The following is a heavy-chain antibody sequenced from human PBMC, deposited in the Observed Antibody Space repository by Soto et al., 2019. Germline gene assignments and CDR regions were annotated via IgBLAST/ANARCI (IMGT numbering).Heavy chain of an antibody. CDR3: TRGPPRVQWFDP. CDR1: GGAVSSGTYY. Sequence: ASETLSPTCTVSGGAVSSGTYYWSWIRQPPGKGLVWIGHSYFTGSPNYNPSLKSRVTMSLDTSRNQFSLKLSSVTAADTALYYCTRGPPRVQWFDPWGLGTLVTVSS. CDR2: SYFTGSP. J-gene: IGHJ5*02. V-gene: IGHV4-61*01.